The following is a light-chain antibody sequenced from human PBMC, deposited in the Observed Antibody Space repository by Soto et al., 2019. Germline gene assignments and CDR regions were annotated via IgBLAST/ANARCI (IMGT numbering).Light chain of an antibody. CDR3: QAWDSSPAV. CDR2: QDS. V-gene: IGLV3-1*01. Sequence: SYELTQPPSVSVSPGQTASITCSGDKLGDKYACWYQQKPGQSPVLVIYQDSKRPSGIPERFSGSNSGNTATLTISGTQAMDEAHYYCQAWDSSPAVFGGGTKLTVL. J-gene: IGLJ3*02. CDR1: KLGDKY.